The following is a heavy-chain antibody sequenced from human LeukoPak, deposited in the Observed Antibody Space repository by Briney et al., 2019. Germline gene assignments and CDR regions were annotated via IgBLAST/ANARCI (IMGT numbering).Heavy chain of an antibody. D-gene: IGHD1-1*01. CDR3: ARVSGTTLGGDAFDI. Sequence: GGSLRLSCAASGFTFSSYAMSWVRQAPGKGLQWVSTFSGSGGSTYYADSVKGRFTISRENAKNSLYLQMNSLRAGDTAVYYCARVSGTTLGGDAFDIWGQGTMVTVSS. CDR2: FSGSGGST. CDR1: GFTFSSYA. V-gene: IGHV3-23*01. J-gene: IGHJ3*02.